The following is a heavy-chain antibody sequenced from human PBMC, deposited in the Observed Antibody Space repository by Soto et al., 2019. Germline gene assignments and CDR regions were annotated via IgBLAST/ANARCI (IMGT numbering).Heavy chain of an antibody. J-gene: IGHJ4*02. CDR1: GFTFSSYA. D-gene: IGHD6-13*01. CDR2: ISYDGSNK. V-gene: IGHV3-30-3*01. CDR3: ARDLAAAGAYYFDY. Sequence: GGSLSLSCAASGFTFSSYAMHWVRQAPGKGLEWVAVISYDGSNKYYADSVKGRFTISRDNSKNTLYLQMNSLRAEDTAVYYCARDLAAAGAYYFDYWGQGTLVTVSS.